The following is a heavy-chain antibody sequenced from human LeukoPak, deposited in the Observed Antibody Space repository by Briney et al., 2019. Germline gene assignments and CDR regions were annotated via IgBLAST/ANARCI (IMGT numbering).Heavy chain of an antibody. CDR3: ARGPYSYDSSGAFDI. Sequence: SETLSLTCTVSGGSISSYYWSWIRQPPGKGLEWIGYISYSGSTNYNPSLKNRVTISVDTSKNQFSLKLSSVTAADTAVYFCARGPYSYDSSGAFDIWGQGTMVTVSS. J-gene: IGHJ3*02. CDR1: GGSISSYY. D-gene: IGHD3-22*01. CDR2: ISYSGST. V-gene: IGHV4-59*08.